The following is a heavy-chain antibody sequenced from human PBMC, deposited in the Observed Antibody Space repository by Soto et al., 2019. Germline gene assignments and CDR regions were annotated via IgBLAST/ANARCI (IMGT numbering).Heavy chain of an antibody. J-gene: IGHJ6*03. CDR3: ASYGTVPYYYYYMDV. D-gene: IGHD3-10*01. V-gene: IGHV3-74*01. Sequence: EVQLVESGGGLVQPGGSLRLSCAASGFTFSSYWMHWVRQAPGKGLVWVSRINSDGSSTSYEDSVKGRFTISRDNAKNTLYLQMNSLSAEDTAVYYCASYGTVPYYYYYMDVLGKGTTVTVSS. CDR1: GFTFSSYW. CDR2: INSDGSST.